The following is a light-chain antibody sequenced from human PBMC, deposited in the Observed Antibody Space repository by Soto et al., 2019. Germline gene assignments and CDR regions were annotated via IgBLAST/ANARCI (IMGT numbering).Light chain of an antibody. CDR3: QQSYSSPRT. CDR2: ATS. CDR1: QHVDRY. V-gene: IGKV1-39*01. J-gene: IGKJ1*01. Sequence: DIQLTKSPSSLSASVGDRVTITCRASQHVDRYLNWYQQKPGKAPQVLIYATSNLQSGVPSRFSGSGSGTDFTLTINSLQPEDFATYHCQQSYSSPRTVGQGTKVDIK.